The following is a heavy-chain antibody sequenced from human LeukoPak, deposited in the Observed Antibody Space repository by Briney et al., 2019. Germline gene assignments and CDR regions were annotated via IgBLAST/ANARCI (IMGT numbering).Heavy chain of an antibody. CDR1: GGSISSYY. J-gene: IGHJ4*02. D-gene: IGHD3-10*01. CDR3: ARHLRGGVDH. V-gene: IGHV4-4*09. CDR2: IYTSGST. Sequence: NPSETLSLTCTVSGGSISSYYWSWIRQPPGKGLEWIGYIYTSGSTNYNPSLKSRVTISVDTSKNQFSLKLSSVTAADTAVYYCARHLRGGVDHWGQGTLVTVSS.